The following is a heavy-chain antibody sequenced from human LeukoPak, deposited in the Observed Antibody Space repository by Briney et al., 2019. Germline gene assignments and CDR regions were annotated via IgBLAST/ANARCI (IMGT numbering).Heavy chain of an antibody. J-gene: IGHJ3*02. CDR1: GGSIRSYY. V-gene: IGHV4-59*08. Sequence: SQTLSLTCTVSGGSIRSYYWGWIRQPPGKGLEWIGYIHYSESTKYNPSLKSRVTMSVDTSKNQFSLKLSSVTAADTAVYYCASRSGSFSDALDIWGQGTLVTVSS. CDR2: IHYSEST. D-gene: IGHD3-10*01. CDR3: ASRSGSFSDALDI.